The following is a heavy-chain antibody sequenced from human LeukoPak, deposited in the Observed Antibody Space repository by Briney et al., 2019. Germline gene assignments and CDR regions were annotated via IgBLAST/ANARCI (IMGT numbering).Heavy chain of an antibody. CDR3: ARDSRDGYSFDY. CDR2: IIPIFGTA. CDR1: GATFSSYA. D-gene: IGHD5-24*01. V-gene: IGHV1-69*05. J-gene: IGHJ4*02. Sequence: GASVKVSCKASGATFSSYAISWVRQAPGQGLEWMGGIIPIFGTANYAQKFQGRVTITTDESTSTAYMELSSLRSEDTAVYYCARDSRDGYSFDYWGQGTLVTVSS.